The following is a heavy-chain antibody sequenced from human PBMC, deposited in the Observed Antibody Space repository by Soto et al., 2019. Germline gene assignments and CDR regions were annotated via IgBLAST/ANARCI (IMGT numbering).Heavy chain of an antibody. V-gene: IGHV4-30-2*01. J-gene: IGHJ5*02. CDR1: GGSISSGGYS. Sequence: QLQLQESGSGLVKPSQTLSLTCAVSGGSISSGGYSWSWIRQPPGKGLEWIGYIYHSGSTYYNPSLKSRVTMSVDTSKNQFSLKLSSVTAADTAVYYCARGNVGSSWSYWFDPWGQGTLVTVSS. CDR2: IYHSGST. CDR3: ARGNVGSSWSYWFDP. D-gene: IGHD6-13*01.